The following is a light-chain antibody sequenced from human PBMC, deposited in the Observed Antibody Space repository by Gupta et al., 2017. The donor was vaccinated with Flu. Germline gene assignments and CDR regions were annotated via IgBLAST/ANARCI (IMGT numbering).Light chain of an antibody. CDR2: AAS. CDR1: QSIISY. J-gene: IGKJ2*03. CDR3: QQSYSTPYS. V-gene: IGKV1-39*01. Sequence: DIQMTQSPSSLSVSVGDRVTITCRASQSIISYLNWYQQKPGKAPKLLIYAASSLQSGVPSRFSGSGSGTDFTLTISSLQAEDFATYYCQQSYSTPYSFGQGTKLEIK.